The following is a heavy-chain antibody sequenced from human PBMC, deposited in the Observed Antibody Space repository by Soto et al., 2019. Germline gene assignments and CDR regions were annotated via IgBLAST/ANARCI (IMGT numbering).Heavy chain of an antibody. CDR2: INHSGST. CDR1: GGSFSGYY. D-gene: IGHD7-27*01. CDR3: ARGWGRIFDY. V-gene: IGHV4-34*01. Sequence: QVQLQQWGAGLLKPSETLSLTCAVYGGSFSGYYWNWIRQPPGKGLEWIGEINHSGSTNYNPSLKSRVTRSVDTSTNPLTLKLSSVSAAATAVYYCARGWGRIFDYWGQGTLVTVSS. J-gene: IGHJ4*02.